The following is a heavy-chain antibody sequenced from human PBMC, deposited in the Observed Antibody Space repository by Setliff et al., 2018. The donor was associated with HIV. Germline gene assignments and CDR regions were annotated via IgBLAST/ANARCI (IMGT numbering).Heavy chain of an antibody. Sequence: GGSLRLSCAASGFTFSTYAMHWVRQAPGKGLEYVSAISSNGGNTYYADSVKGRFTISRDNSKNTLYLQMGSLRPEDMAVYYCARAGGGYCTNGVCFYPRAFYYYYMDVWGKGTTVTVSS. V-gene: IGHV3-64*02. CDR3: ARAGGGYCTNGVCFYPRAFYYYYMDV. J-gene: IGHJ6*03. CDR2: ISSNGGNT. CDR1: GFTFSTYA. D-gene: IGHD2-8*01.